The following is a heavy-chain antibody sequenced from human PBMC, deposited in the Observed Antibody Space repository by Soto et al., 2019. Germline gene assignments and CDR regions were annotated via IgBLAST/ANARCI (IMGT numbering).Heavy chain of an antibody. V-gene: IGHV1-46*01. CDR1: GYTFISYY. J-gene: IGHJ4*02. Sequence: QVQVQQSGAEVKEPGASVRISCKASGYTFISYYMHLVRQAPGQGLEWMGIIDPSGARTTYAQRFRGRVTMTWDTSRSTVYMDMTSLRPDDTAVYFCATTIIYGDPGDYWGQATVVSVSS. D-gene: IGHD4-17*01. CDR3: ATTIIYGDPGDY. CDR2: IDPSGART.